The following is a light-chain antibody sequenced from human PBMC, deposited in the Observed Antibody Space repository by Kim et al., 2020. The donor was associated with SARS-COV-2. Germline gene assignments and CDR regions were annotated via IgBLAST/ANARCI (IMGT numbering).Light chain of an antibody. CDR3: VAWDDSLNGSV. J-gene: IGLJ3*02. CDR2: SND. Sequence: GQRVTTSCSGSSSNMGSNVVNWDQQLPGTAPKLLIYSNDYRSSGVPDRFSGSKSGTSASLAISGLQSEDEADYYCVAWDDSLNGSVFGGGTQLTVL. V-gene: IGLV1-44*01. CDR1: SSNMGSNV.